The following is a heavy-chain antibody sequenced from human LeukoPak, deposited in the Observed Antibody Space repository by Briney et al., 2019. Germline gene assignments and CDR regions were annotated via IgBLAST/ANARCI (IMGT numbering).Heavy chain of an antibody. CDR3: AKDLGSSPGASHFDY. CDR1: GFTVSSNY. Sequence: PGGSLRLSCAASGFTVSSNYMSWVRQAPGKGLEWVSVIYSGGSTYYADSVKGRFTISRDNSKNTLYLQMNNLRAEDTAVYYCAKDLGSSPGASHFDYWGQGTLVTVSS. V-gene: IGHV3-53*01. CDR2: IYSGGST. D-gene: IGHD1-26*01. J-gene: IGHJ4*02.